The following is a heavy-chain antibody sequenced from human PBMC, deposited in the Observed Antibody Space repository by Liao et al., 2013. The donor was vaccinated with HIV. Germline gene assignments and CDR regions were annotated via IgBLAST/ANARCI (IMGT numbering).Heavy chain of an antibody. CDR1: GGSISNYY. CDR3: AREGVEANWAHDAFDI. V-gene: IGHV4-4*07. D-gene: IGHD7-27*01. CDR2: IYTSGST. Sequence: QVQLQESGPGLVKPSETLSLTCTVSGGSISNYYWSWIRQPAGKGLEWIGRIYTSGSTNYNPSLKSRVTMSVDTSKNQFSLKLSSVTAADTAVYFCAREGVEANWAHDAFDIWGQGTMVTVSS. J-gene: IGHJ3*02.